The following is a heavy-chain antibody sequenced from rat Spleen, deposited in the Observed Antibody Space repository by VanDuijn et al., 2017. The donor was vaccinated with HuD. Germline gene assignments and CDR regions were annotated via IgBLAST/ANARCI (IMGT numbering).Heavy chain of an antibody. V-gene: IGHV5S14*01. CDR1: GFTFSNYG. CDR3: ASLNSGQAYSWYFDF. J-gene: IGHJ1*01. D-gene: IGHD4-3*01. CDR2: ISSGGGNT. Sequence: EVQLVESGGGLVQPGRSLKLSCTASGFTFSNYGMAWVRQTPTKGLEWVASISSGGGNTYSRDSVKGRFTLSRDNAKATQYLQMDSLDSEDTATYYCASLNSGQAYSWYFDFWGPGTMVTVSS.